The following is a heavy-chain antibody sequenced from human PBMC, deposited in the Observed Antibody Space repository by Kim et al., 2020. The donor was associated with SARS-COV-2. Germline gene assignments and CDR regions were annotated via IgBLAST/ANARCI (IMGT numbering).Heavy chain of an antibody. D-gene: IGHD5-18*01. J-gene: IGHJ4*02. Sequence: GGSLRLSCAASGFTFSNYGMHWVRQAPGKGLEWVAVISYDGSNKYYADSVKGRFTISRDNSKNTLYLQMNSLRAEDTAVYYCARDGGGDSYGLYFFDYCGQGSLLTVSS. CDR3: ARDGGGDSYGLYFFDY. CDR2: ISYDGSNK. V-gene: IGHV3-33*05. CDR1: GFTFSNYG.